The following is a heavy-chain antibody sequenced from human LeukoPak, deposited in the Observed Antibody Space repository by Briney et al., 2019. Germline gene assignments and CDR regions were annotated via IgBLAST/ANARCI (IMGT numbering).Heavy chain of an antibody. J-gene: IGHJ4*02. CDR1: GFSFSSYW. CDR3: AREGFSFDY. CDR2: IKEDGSEK. V-gene: IGHV3-7*01. Sequence: GRSLRLSCAASGFSFSSYWMTWVRQAPGKGLEWVANIKEDGSEKYYVDSVKGRFSISRDNAKNSLFLHMNSLRAEDTAVYYCAREGFSFDYWGQGTLATVSS.